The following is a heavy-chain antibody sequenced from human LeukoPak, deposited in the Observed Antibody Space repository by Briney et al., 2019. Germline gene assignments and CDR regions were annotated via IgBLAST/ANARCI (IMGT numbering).Heavy chain of an antibody. CDR2: TYYRSKWYN. Sequence: SQTLSLTCAISGDSVSSNSAACNWIRQSRSRGLEWLGRTYYRSKWYNDYAVSVKSRITMNPDTSKNQFSLQLNSVTPEDTAVYYCARDEQLLYYGMDVWGPGTTVTVSS. J-gene: IGHJ6*02. CDR1: GDSVSSNSAA. D-gene: IGHD2-2*01. V-gene: IGHV6-1*01. CDR3: ARDEQLLYYGMDV.